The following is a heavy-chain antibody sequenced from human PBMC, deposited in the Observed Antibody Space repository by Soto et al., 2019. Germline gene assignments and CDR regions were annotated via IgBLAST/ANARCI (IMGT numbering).Heavy chain of an antibody. Sequence: PGGSLRLSCAASGFTFSSYSMNWVRQAPGKGLEWVSSSSSSSSYIYYADSVKGRFTISRDNAKNSLYLQMNSLRAEDTAVYYCARGLITIFGVVILNWFDPWGQGTLVTVSS. CDR2: SSSSSSYI. J-gene: IGHJ5*02. CDR3: ARGLITIFGVVILNWFDP. D-gene: IGHD3-3*01. CDR1: GFTFSSYS. V-gene: IGHV3-21*01.